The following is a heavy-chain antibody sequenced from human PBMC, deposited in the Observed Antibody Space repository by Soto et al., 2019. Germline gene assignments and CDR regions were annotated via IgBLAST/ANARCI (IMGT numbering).Heavy chain of an antibody. CDR1: GGSISSYY. J-gene: IGHJ3*02. V-gene: IGHV4-59*01. CDR3: AREYYYGSGGNAFDI. Sequence: SETLSLTCTVSGGSISSYYWSWIRQPPGKGLEWIGYIYYSGSTNYNPSLKGRVTISVDTSKNQFSLKLSSVTAADTAVYYCAREYYYGSGGNAFDIWGQGTMVTVSS. D-gene: IGHD3-10*01. CDR2: IYYSGST.